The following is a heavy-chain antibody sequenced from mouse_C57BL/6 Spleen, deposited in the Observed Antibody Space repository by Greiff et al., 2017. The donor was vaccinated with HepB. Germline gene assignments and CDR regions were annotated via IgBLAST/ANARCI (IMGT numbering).Heavy chain of an antibody. CDR2: IYPGDGDT. V-gene: IGHV1-80*01. D-gene: IGHD2-2*01. Sequence: QVQLKESGAELVKPGASVKISCKASGYAFSSYWMNWVKQRPGKGLEWIGQIYPGDGDTNYNGKFKGKATLTADKSSSTAYMQLSSLTSEDSAVYFCARSTMVTRGAWFAYWGQGTLVTVSA. CDR1: GYAFSSYW. J-gene: IGHJ3*01. CDR3: ARSTMVTRGAWFAY.